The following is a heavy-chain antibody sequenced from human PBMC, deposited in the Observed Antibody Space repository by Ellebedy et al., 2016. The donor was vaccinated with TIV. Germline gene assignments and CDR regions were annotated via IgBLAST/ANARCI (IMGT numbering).Heavy chain of an antibody. Sequence: AASVKVSCKASGGTFSSYAISWVRQAPGQGLEWMGGIIPIFGTANYAQKFQGRVTITADESTSTAYMELSSLRSEDTAVYYCARDRGVRGDAFDIWGQGTMVTVSS. CDR3: ARDRGVRGDAFDI. V-gene: IGHV1-69*13. CDR1: GGTFSSYA. D-gene: IGHD3-10*01. CDR2: IIPIFGTA. J-gene: IGHJ3*02.